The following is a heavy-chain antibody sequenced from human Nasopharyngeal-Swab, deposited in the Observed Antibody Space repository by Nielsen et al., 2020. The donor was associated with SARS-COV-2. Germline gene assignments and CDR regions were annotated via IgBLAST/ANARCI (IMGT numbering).Heavy chain of an antibody. J-gene: IGHJ4*02. CDR2: ISGSGGST. CDR3: AKGTDSDYDFWSGYPTTLDS. V-gene: IGHV3-23*01. D-gene: IGHD3-3*01. Sequence: GESLKISCAASGITFSSYAMSWVRQAPGKGPEWVSTISGSGGSTNYADSMKGRFTISRDNSENTLSLQMNSLRAEDTALYYCAKGTDSDYDFWSGYPTTLDSWGQGTLVTVSS. CDR1: GITFSSYA.